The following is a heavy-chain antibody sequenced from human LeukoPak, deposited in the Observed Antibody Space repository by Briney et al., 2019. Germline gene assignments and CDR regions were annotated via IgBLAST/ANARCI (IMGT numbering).Heavy chain of an antibody. D-gene: IGHD3-3*01. J-gene: IGHJ5*01. CDR1: GFTFITSS. CDR3: AKHYVYWSGYIRGFDS. V-gene: IGHV3-30*18. Sequence: GGSLRLSCVASGFTFITSSMHWVRQAPGKGLEWVAVTSYDGRSENYAESVKGRFSISRDNSNNTVYLQMSSLRPQDTAVYYCAKHYVYWSGYIRGFDSWGQGTLVTVSS. CDR2: TSYDGRSE.